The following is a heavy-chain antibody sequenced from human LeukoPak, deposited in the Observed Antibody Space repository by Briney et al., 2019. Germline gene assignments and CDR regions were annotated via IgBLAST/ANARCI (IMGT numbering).Heavy chain of an antibody. D-gene: IGHD3-10*01. CDR2: IYSSGST. CDR1: GGSISNYY. V-gene: IGHV4-59*12. CDR3: ARSDGYGLVGI. Sequence: PSETLSLTCTVSGGSISNYYWSWIRQPPGKTLEWIGSIYSSGSTYYNPSLKSRVIIIIDTPKNHFSLTLSSVTAADTAVYYCARSDGYGLVGIWGQGTMVTVSS. J-gene: IGHJ3*02.